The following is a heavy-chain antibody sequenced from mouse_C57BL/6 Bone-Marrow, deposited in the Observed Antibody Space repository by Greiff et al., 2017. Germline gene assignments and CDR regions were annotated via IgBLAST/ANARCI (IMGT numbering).Heavy chain of an antibody. J-gene: IGHJ2*01. Sequence: EVQLQQSGAELVKPGASVKLSCKASGFNIKAYYMPWVKQRNEQGLEWIGRIDPEDGETKYDPKFQGKATITADTSSSTAYLQLSSLTSEDTAVYYCARDGYPNGYYFDYWGQGTTLTVSS. D-gene: IGHD2-3*01. CDR2: IDPEDGET. CDR1: GFNIKAYY. CDR3: ARDGYPNGYYFDY. V-gene: IGHV14-2*01.